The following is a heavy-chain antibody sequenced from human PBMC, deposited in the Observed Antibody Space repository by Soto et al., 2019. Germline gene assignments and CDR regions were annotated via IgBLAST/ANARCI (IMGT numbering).Heavy chain of an antibody. V-gene: IGHV3-9*01. CDR3: IKDAHNGSIDE. CDR1: GFRFEQYV. CDR2: VSPTGDTV. J-gene: IGHJ4*02. D-gene: IGHD3-10*01. Sequence: VQVVASGGGLVQPGRSLRLSCAVSGFRFEQYVMHWVRQAPGKGLECVSTVSPTGDTVAYADSVEGRFTVSRDNAKNSLYLQMNSLNGDDTAFYYCIKDAHNGSIDEWGQGTLVTVSS.